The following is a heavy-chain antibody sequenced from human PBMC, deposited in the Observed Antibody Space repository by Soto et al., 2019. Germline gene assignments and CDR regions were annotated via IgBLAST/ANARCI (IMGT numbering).Heavy chain of an antibody. D-gene: IGHD3-22*01. Sequence: GGSLRLSCAASGFTFSSYAMNWVRQAPEKGLEWVGRIKSKTDGGTTDYAAPVKGRFTISRDDSKNTLYLQMNSLKTEDTAVYYCTTDPVTMIVVVPSSGWGQGTLVTVSS. CDR3: TTDPVTMIVVVPSSG. CDR2: IKSKTDGGTT. J-gene: IGHJ4*02. V-gene: IGHV3-15*07. CDR1: GFTFSSYA.